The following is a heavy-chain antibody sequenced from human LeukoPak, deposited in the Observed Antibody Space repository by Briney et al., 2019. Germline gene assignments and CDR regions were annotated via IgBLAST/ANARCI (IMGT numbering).Heavy chain of an antibody. CDR1: GGSISSGDYY. Sequence: SQTLSLTCTVSGGSISSGDYYWSWIRQPPGKGREWIGYIYYSGSTYYNPSLKSRVTISVDTSKNQFSLKLSSVTAADTAVYYCASYSSASAFDYWGPGTLVTVSS. CDR3: ASYSSASAFDY. CDR2: IYYSGST. D-gene: IGHD2-21*01. V-gene: IGHV4-30-4*08. J-gene: IGHJ4*02.